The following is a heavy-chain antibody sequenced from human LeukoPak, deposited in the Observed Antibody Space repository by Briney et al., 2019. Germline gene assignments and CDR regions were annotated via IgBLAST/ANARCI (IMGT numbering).Heavy chain of an antibody. CDR3: ARVDFGNGLRYFDWLPRGFDC. D-gene: IGHD3-9*01. CDR2: IIPIFGTA. CDR1: GGTFSSYA. V-gene: IGHV1-69*06. Sequence: SVKVSCKASGGTFSSYAISWVRQAPGQGLEWMGGIIPIFGTANYAQKFQGRVTITADKSTRTASMELSSLRSEDTAVYYCARVDFGNGLRYFDWLPRGFDCWGQGTLVTVSS. J-gene: IGHJ4*02.